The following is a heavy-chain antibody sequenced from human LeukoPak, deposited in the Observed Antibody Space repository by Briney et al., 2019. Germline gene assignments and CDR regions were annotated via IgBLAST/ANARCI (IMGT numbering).Heavy chain of an antibody. CDR2: INHSGST. Sequence: SETLSLTCAVYGGSFSGYYWSWIRQPPGKGLEWIGEINHSGSTNYNPSLKSRVTISVDTSKNQFSLKLSSVTAADTAVYYCASDRYSGSIRGAFDIWGQGTMVTVSS. D-gene: IGHD1-26*01. CDR3: ASDRYSGSIRGAFDI. J-gene: IGHJ3*02. V-gene: IGHV4-34*01. CDR1: GGSFSGYY.